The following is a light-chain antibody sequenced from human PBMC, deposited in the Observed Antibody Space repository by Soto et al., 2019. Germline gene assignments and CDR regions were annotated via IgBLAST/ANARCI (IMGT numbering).Light chain of an antibody. J-gene: IGKJ5*01. Sequence: EIVMTQSPATLSVSPGERASLSCGASQSITSSFLARYQQKPGQAPRLLIYGASSRATGIPDRFSGTGSETDFTLTINRLEPEDFAVYYCQQYENSPITFGQGTRLEI. CDR2: GAS. CDR1: QSITSSF. CDR3: QQYENSPIT. V-gene: IGKV3-20*01.